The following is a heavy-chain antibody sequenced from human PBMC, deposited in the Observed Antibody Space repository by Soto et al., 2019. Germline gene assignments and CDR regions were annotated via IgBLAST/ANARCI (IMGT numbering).Heavy chain of an antibody. CDR1: GYTFTSYG. D-gene: IGHD3-10*01. CDR3: ARVYRITMVRGALSEY. J-gene: IGHJ4*02. V-gene: IGHV1-18*01. Sequence: QVQLVQSGAEVKKPGASVKVSCKASGYTFTSYGIRWVRQAPGQGLEWMGRISAYNGNTNYEQKLQGRVTMTTDTSTSTAYMELRSLRSADTAVYYCARVYRITMVRGALSEYWGQGTLVTVSS. CDR2: ISAYNGNT.